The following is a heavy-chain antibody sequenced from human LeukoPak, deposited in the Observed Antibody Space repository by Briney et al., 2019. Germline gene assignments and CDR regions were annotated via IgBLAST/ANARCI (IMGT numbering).Heavy chain of an antibody. J-gene: IGHJ4*02. D-gene: IGHD3-3*01. V-gene: IGHV3-49*03. Sequence: PGGSLRLSCRASGFSFCDYAMSWLRQAPGKGLEWVGFIRGEAFRGTTQYAASVKDRFIISRDESESSVFLQMNSLKIEDTAVYYCTRGSVTVFGVARDGFDYWGRGTLVTVSS. CDR1: GFSFCDYA. CDR2: IRGEAFRGTT. CDR3: TRGSVTVFGVARDGFDY.